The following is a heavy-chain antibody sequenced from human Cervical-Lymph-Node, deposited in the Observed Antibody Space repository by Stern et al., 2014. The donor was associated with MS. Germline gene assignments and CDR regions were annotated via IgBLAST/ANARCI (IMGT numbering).Heavy chain of an antibody. D-gene: IGHD1-14*01. CDR2: ISYSGRT. V-gene: IGHV4-28*03. J-gene: IGHJ5*02. Sequence: VQLVESGPGLVKPSDTLSLTCAVSGYSISSSNWWGWIRQPPGKGLEWIGDISYSGRTSYNTSLQSRVTMSVDTSKNQFSLKLSSVTAVDTAVYYCARGNPNWFDPWGQGTLVTVSS. CDR1: GYSISSSNW. CDR3: ARGNPNWFDP.